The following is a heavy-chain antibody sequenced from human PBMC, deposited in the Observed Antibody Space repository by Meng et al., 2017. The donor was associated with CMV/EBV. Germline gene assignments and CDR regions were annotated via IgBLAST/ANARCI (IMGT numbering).Heavy chain of an antibody. J-gene: IGHJ4*02. CDR1: GFTFSSYD. D-gene: IGHD4-17*01. V-gene: IGHV3-33*06. CDR3: AKVSGENDGDPPG. CDR2: ILYDGRNK. Sequence: AGSGFTFSSYDMCWGRQAPGKELEWVAVILYDGRNKYYADSVKGRFTISRDNSKNTLYLKMNSVRAEDTAVYYCAKVSGENDGDPPGWGQGTLVTVSS.